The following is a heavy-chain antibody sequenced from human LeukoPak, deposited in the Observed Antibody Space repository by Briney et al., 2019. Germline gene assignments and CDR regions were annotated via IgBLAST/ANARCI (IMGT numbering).Heavy chain of an antibody. CDR2: ISAYNGNT. J-gene: IGHJ5*02. CDR1: GYTFTSYG. D-gene: IGHD3-10*01. V-gene: IGHV1-18*01. Sequence: ASVKVSCKASGYTFTSYGISWVRQAPGQGLEWMGWISAYNGNTNYAQKLQDRVTITTDTSTSTVYMELRSLRSDDTAVYYCARSPGGLPHWFDPWGQGTLVTVSS. CDR3: ARSPGGLPHWFDP.